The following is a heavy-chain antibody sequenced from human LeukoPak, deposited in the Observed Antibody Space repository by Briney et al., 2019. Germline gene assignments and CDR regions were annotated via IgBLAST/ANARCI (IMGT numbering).Heavy chain of an antibody. CDR3: ARARLFSGRVRHFDY. CDR2: IYYSGST. Sequence: SETLSLTCTVSGGSVSSGSYHWSWIRQPPGKGLEWIGCIYYSGSTNYNPSLKSRVTISVDTSENQFSLKLDSVTAADTAVYYCARARLFSGRVRHFDYWGHGTLVTVSS. D-gene: IGHD2-15*01. J-gene: IGHJ4*01. V-gene: IGHV4-61*01. CDR1: GGSVSSGSYH.